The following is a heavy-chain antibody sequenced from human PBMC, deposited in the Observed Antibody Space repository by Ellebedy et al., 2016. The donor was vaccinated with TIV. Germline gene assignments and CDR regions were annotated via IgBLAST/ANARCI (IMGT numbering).Heavy chain of an antibody. Sequence: GGSLRLXXAASGFTFDDFAMHWVRQAPGTGLEWVSGISWNSGSIGYADSVKGRFTISRDNAKNSLYLQMNSLRAEDTALYYCVKDPVDIATRPNYFDFWGQGTLVTVSS. V-gene: IGHV3-9*01. CDR3: VKDPVDIATRPNYFDF. J-gene: IGHJ4*02. D-gene: IGHD6-6*01. CDR1: GFTFDDFA. CDR2: ISWNSGSI.